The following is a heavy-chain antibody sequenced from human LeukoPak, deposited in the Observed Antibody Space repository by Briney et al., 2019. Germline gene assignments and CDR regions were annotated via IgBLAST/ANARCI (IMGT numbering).Heavy chain of an antibody. CDR3: ARVDYYYMDV. CDR1: EYTFTGYY. V-gene: IGHV1-2*02. J-gene: IGHJ6*03. CDR2: INPNSGGT. Sequence: ASVKVSCKASEYTFTGYYMHWVRQAPGQGLEWMGWINPNSGGTNYAQEFQGRVTMTRDTSISTAYMELSRLRFDDTAVYYCARVDYYYMDVWGKGTTVTISS.